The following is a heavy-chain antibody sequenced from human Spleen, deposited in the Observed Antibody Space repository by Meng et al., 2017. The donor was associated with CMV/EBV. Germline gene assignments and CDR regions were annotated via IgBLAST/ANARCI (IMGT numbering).Heavy chain of an antibody. Sequence: GGSLRLSCTASGFTFGDYAMSWVRQAPGKGLVWVSRINSDGSSTTYADSVKGRFTISRDNAKNTLYLQMNSLRAEDTAVYYCARDDSSGFDYWGQGTLVTVSS. CDR1: GFTFGDYA. CDR2: INSDGSST. D-gene: IGHD3-22*01. J-gene: IGHJ4*02. CDR3: ARDDSSGFDY. V-gene: IGHV3-74*01.